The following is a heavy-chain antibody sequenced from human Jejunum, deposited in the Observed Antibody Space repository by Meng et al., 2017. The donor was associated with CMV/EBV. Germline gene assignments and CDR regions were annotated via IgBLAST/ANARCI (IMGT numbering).Heavy chain of an antibody. D-gene: IGHD2/OR15-2a*01. Sequence: SSRNWWSWVRQPPGKGLEWVGEMSPTASSNYTPSLKSRVTMSLDRSRNQFSLRLSSVTAADTAVYYCARGRSTWTTSYEGTFNYWGQGILVTVSS. CDR1: SSRNW. J-gene: IGHJ4*02. CDR2: MSPTASS. V-gene: IGHV4-4*02. CDR3: ARGRSTWTTSYEGTFNY.